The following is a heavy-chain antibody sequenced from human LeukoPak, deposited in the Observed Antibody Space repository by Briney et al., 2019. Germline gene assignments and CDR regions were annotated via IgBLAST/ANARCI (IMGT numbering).Heavy chain of an antibody. CDR1: GGSISSYY. V-gene: IGHV4-59*01. J-gene: IGHJ5*02. D-gene: IGHD3-10*01. CDR2: IYYSGST. CDR3: ARSITMVRGVFTVWFDP. Sequence: PSETLSLTCTVSGGSISSYYWSWIRQPPGKGLEWIGYIYYSGSTNYNPSLKSRVTISVDTSKNQFSLKLSSVTAADTAVYYCARSITMVRGVFTVWFDPWGQGTLVTVSS.